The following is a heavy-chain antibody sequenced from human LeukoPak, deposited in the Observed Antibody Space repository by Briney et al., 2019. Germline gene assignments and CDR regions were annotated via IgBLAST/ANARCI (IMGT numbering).Heavy chain of an antibody. Sequence: GGSLRLSCAASGFTFSYAWMSWVRQVPGKGLEWVGQIVSEIDGGTTDYAAPVKGRFTISRDDSKSTLYLQMNSLKIEDTAVYYCTTDEDWNYARKDVWGQGDTVIVSS. V-gene: IGHV3-15*04. CDR3: TTDEDWNYARKDV. CDR1: GFTFSYAW. CDR2: IVSEIDGGTT. J-gene: IGHJ6*02. D-gene: IGHD1-7*01.